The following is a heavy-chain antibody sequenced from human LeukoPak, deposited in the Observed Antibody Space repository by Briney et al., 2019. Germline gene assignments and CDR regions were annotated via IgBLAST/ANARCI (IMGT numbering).Heavy chain of an antibody. CDR3: ARGRYYDFWSGYYTPLFDY. CDR1: GYTFTSYD. V-gene: IGHV1-8*03. CDR2: MNPNSGNT. Sequence: GASVKVSCKASGYTFTSYDINWVRQATGQGLEWMGWMNPNSGNTGYAQKFQGGVTITRNTSISTAYMELSSLRSEDTAVYYCARGRYYDFWSGYYTPLFDYWGQGTLVTVSS. D-gene: IGHD3-3*01. J-gene: IGHJ4*02.